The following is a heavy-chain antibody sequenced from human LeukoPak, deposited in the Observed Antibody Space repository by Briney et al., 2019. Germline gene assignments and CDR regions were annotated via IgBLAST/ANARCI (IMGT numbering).Heavy chain of an antibody. V-gene: IGHV3-7*01. Sequence: GGSLRLSCAASGFTFSSYTMSWVRQAPGKGLEWVANIKQDGSEKYYVDSVKGRFTISRDNAKNSLYLQMNSLRAEDTAVYYCARPGYCSGDTCYVAFDIWGQGTMVTVSS. CDR3: ARPGYCSGDTCYVAFDI. CDR1: GFTFSSYT. CDR2: IKQDGSEK. J-gene: IGHJ3*02. D-gene: IGHD2-15*01.